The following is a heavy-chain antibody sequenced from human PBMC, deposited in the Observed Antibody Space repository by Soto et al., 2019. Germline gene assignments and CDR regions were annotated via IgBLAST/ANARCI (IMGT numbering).Heavy chain of an antibody. CDR1: GYTFTGYY. CDR3: AGGETGHVFWGGYHTWFDP. V-gene: IGHV1-2*02. CDR2: INPNSGGT. D-gene: IGHD3-3*01. J-gene: IGHJ5*02. Sequence: QVQLVQSGAEVKKPGASVKVSCKASGYTFTGYYMHWVRQAPGQGLEWMGWINPNSGGTNYAQKFRGGATRTGDTSTRQANRGWSRLSFAARAFNSGAGGETGHVFWGGYHTWFDPGAREPWSPSPQ.